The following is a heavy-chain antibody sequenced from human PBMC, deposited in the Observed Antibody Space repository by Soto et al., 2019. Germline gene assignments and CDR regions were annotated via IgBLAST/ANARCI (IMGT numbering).Heavy chain of an antibody. Sequence: SETLSLTCTVSGGSISSSSYYWGWIRQPPGKGLEWIGSIYYSGSTYYNPSLKSRVTISVDTSKNQFSLKLSSVTAADTAVYYCASGGTGYDFWSGPYYFDYWGQGTLVTVSS. D-gene: IGHD3-3*01. CDR2: IYYSGST. J-gene: IGHJ4*02. CDR1: GGSISSSSYY. V-gene: IGHV4-39*01. CDR3: ASGGTGYDFWSGPYYFDY.